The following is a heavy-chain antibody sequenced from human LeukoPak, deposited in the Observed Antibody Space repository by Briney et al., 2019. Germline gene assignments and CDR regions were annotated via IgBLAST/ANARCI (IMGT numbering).Heavy chain of an antibody. V-gene: IGHV1-2*02. CDR2: INPNSGGT. Sequence: ASVKVSCKASGYTFTGYYMHWVRQAPGQGLEWMGWINPNSGGTNYAQKFQGRVTMTRDTSISTAYMELSRLRSDDTAVYYCARSSQLWFSFYFDYWGQGTLVTVSS. J-gene: IGHJ4*02. CDR1: GYTFTGYY. CDR3: ARSSQLWFSFYFDY. D-gene: IGHD5-18*01.